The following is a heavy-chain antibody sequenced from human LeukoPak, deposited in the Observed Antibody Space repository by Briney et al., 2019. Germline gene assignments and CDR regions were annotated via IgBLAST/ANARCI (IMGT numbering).Heavy chain of an antibody. V-gene: IGHV3-48*01. J-gene: IGHJ4*02. CDR2: ISSSSSTI. CDR3: AKLAKYFYGWETYYFFEH. Sequence: GGSLRLSCAASGFTLNSNSMNWVRQAPGKGLEWVSYISSSSSTIYYADSVKGRFSISRDNAKNSLYLQMNSLRAEDTAVYYCAKLAKYFYGWETYYFFEHWGQGTPVTASS. D-gene: IGHD3-10*01. CDR1: GFTLNSNS.